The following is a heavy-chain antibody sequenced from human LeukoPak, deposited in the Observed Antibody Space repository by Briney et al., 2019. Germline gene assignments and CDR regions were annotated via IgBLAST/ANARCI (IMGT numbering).Heavy chain of an antibody. V-gene: IGHV3-23*01. J-gene: IGHJ5*01. D-gene: IGHD4-17*01. CDR1: GFTFNNYA. CDR2: ISGGGETT. CDR3: ARDYADYVGYFFFDC. Sequence: GSLRLSCAASGFTFNNYAMNWVRQAPGKGLEWVSSISGGGETTYYADSAKGRFTISRDNSQNTLYLQMNSLRAEDTAVYYCARDYADYVGYFFFDCWGQGTLVTVSS.